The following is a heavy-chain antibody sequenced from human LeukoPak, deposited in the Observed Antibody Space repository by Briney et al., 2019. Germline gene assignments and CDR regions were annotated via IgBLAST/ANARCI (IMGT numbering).Heavy chain of an antibody. CDR1: GCSISSYY. Sequence: SETLSLNCTVSGCSISSYYWSWVRQPPGKGLEWIGYIYYSGSTNYNPSLKSRVTISVDTSKNQFSLKLSSVTAADTAVYYCARDPIVVVPAAIEGSYYYYYYGMDVWGKGTTVTVSS. J-gene: IGHJ6*04. V-gene: IGHV4-59*01. CDR2: IYYSGST. D-gene: IGHD2-2*01. CDR3: ARDPIVVVPAAIEGSYYYYYYGMDV.